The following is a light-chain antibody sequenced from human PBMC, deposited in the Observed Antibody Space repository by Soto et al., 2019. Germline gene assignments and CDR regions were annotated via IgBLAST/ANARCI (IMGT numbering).Light chain of an antibody. J-gene: IGLJ2*01. Sequence: QSALTQPASVSGSPGQSITISCTGTSSDVGGHNYVSWYQQHPGKVPKLLIYEVNSRPSGISNRFSGSKSGNTASLTISGLQAEDEGYYYCSSYTSSITLVFGGGTKLTVL. V-gene: IGLV2-14*01. CDR3: SSYTSSITLV. CDR1: SSDVGGHNY. CDR2: EVN.